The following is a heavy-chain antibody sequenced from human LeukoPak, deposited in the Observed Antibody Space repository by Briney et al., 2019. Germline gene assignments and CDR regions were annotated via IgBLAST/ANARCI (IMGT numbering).Heavy chain of an antibody. CDR3: ARGGGGYYYMDV. D-gene: IGHD3-16*01. CDR1: RFTFSSYS. CDR2: ISSSSSTI. Sequence: GGSLRLSCAASRFTFSSYSMNWVRQAPGKGLEWVSYISSSSSTIYYADSVKGRFTISRDNAKNSLYLQMNSLRAEDTAVYYCARGGGGYYYMDVWGKGTTVTVSS. V-gene: IGHV3-48*01. J-gene: IGHJ6*03.